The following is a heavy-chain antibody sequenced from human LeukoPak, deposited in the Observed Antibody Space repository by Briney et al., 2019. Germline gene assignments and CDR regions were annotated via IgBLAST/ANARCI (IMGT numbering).Heavy chain of an antibody. CDR2: ISGSAGST. J-gene: IGHJ4*02. CDR3: AKGVDTAMQPIDY. CDR1: GFTFRRYD. D-gene: IGHD5-18*01. V-gene: IGHV3-23*01. Sequence: GGSLRLSCGVSGFTFRRYDMRWVREARGKGLEGGSVISGSAGSTYYAYSLNGLFIISTDNSKNTLYLQMNSLRAEDTAVYYCAKGVDTAMQPIDYWGQGTLVTVSS.